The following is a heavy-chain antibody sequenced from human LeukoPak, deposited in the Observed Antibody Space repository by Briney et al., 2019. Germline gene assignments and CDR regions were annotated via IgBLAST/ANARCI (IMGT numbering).Heavy chain of an antibody. CDR3: ARVLGYCSGGNCYSGGLGYMDV. V-gene: IGHV3-11*01. CDR2: ISRSGSTK. J-gene: IGHJ6*03. D-gene: IGHD2-15*01. Sequence: GGSLRLSCAASGFTFSSYWMSWIRQAPGKGLEWVSSISRSGSTKYYADSVKGRFTISRDNAKNSLFLQMNSLRAEDTAVYYCARVLGYCSGGNCYSGGLGYMDVWGKGTTVTISS. CDR1: GFTFSSYW.